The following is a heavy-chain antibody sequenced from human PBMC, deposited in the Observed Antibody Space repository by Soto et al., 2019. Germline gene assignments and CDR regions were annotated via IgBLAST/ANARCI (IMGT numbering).Heavy chain of an antibody. V-gene: IGHV3-23*01. J-gene: IGHJ4*02. CDR3: AKDRLAGNFDY. Sequence: LRLSCAASGFTFNNYAMNWVRQAPGKGLEWVATISATGGSTYYADSVKGRFTISRDNSKNTLYLQMNGLRVEDTAVYYCAKDRLAGNFDYWGQATQVTVSS. CDR2: ISATGGST. CDR1: GFTFNNYA.